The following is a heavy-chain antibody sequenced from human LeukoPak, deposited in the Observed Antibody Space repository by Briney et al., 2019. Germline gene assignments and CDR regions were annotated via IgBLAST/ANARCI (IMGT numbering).Heavy chain of an antibody. V-gene: IGHV3-21*01. CDR1: GFTFSSYS. Sequence: GGSLRLSCAASGFTFSSYSMNWVRQAPGKGLEWVSSISSSSSYIYYADSVKGRFTISRDNAKNSLYLQMNSLRAEDTAVYYCARRYCSGGSCYFHYYGMDVWGQGTTVTVSS. D-gene: IGHD2-15*01. CDR2: ISSSSSYI. CDR3: ARRYCSGGSCYFHYYGMDV. J-gene: IGHJ6*02.